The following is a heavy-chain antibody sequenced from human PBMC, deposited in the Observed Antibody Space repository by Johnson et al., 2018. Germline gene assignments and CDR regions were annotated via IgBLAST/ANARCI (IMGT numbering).Heavy chain of an antibody. CDR2: IRGSGGST. D-gene: IGHD3-16*01. CDR1: GFTFSSYA. Sequence: VQLLESGGRLVQPGGSLRLPCAASGFTFSSYAMSWVRQAPGKGLEWGSGIRGSGGSTHYADPVKGRFPTSSDNSKNAPYLQRNSLRAEDTAVYYGARVGVGEVDFQHWGQGTLVTVSS. V-gene: IGHV3-23*01. CDR3: ARVGVGEVDFQH. J-gene: IGHJ1*01.